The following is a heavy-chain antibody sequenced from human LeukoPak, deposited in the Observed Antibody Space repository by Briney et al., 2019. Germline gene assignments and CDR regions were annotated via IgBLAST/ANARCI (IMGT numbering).Heavy chain of an antibody. CDR2: MNPNSGNT. V-gene: IGHV1-8*01. CDR3: ASQRLRRDWFDP. Sequence: ASVKVSCKASGYTFTSYDINWVRQATGQGLEWMGWMNPNSGNTGYAQKFQGRVTMTRDTSTSTVYMELSSLRSEDTAVYYCASQRLRRDWFDPWGQGTLVTVSS. J-gene: IGHJ5*02. CDR1: GYTFTSYD. D-gene: IGHD4-17*01.